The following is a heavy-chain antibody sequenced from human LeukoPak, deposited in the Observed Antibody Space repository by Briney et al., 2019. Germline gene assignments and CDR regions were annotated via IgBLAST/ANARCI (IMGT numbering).Heavy chain of an antibody. J-gene: IGHJ4*02. Sequence: GGSLRLSCAASGFTFSSYAMHWVRQGPGKGLEWVAVISYDGSNKYYADSVKGRFTISRDNSKNTLYLQMNSLRADDTAVYYCARDYSTYYYNSSGYYWGQGTLVTVSS. D-gene: IGHD3-22*01. CDR1: GFTFSSYA. CDR2: ISYDGSNK. CDR3: ARDYSTYYYNSSGYY. V-gene: IGHV3-30-3*01.